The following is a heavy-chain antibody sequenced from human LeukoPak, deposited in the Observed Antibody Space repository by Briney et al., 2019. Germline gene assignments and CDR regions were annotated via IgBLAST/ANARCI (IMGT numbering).Heavy chain of an antibody. D-gene: IGHD3-22*01. Sequence: SETLSLTCAVYGGSFSGYYWSWIRQPPGKGPEWIGYIYYNGSTNYNPSLKSRVTISVDTSKNQFSLKLSSVTAADTAVYYCARETVDYYDSSGYSFFDYWGQGTLVTVSS. CDR3: ARETVDYYDSSGYSFFDY. CDR1: GGSFSGYY. V-gene: IGHV4-59*01. J-gene: IGHJ4*02. CDR2: IYYNGST.